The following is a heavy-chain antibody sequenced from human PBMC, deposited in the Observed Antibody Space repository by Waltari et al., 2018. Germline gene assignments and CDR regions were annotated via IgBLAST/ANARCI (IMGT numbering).Heavy chain of an antibody. Sequence: QLQLQESGPRLVKASETLSLTCTVSGYSVSSSSYYWGWIRQPPGKGLEWIGGIYYTGNTFQNPSLKRRVAISIDTYKNQFSLRLRSVTAADTAVYYCARETSSEKGFDYWGQGTLVTVSP. V-gene: IGHV4-39*07. J-gene: IGHJ4*02. CDR3: ARETSSEKGFDY. CDR1: GYSVSSSSYY. D-gene: IGHD3-10*01. CDR2: IYYTGNT.